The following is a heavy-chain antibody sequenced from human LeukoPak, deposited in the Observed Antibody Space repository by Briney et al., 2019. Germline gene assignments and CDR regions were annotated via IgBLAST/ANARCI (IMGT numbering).Heavy chain of an antibody. CDR2: ISSSSYI. D-gene: IGHD1-26*01. CDR1: GFTFSSYS. CDR3: AGSRGWVVGDY. J-gene: IGHJ4*02. V-gene: IGHV3-21*01. Sequence: GGSLRLSCAASGFTFSSYSMNWVRQAPGKGLEWVSSISSSSYIYYADSVKGRFTISRDNAKNSLYLQMNSLRAEDTAVYYCAGSRGWVVGDYWGQGTLVTVSS.